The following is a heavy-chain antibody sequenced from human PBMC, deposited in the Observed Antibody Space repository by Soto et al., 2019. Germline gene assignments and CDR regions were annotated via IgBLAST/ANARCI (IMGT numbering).Heavy chain of an antibody. J-gene: IGHJ3*02. CDR3: ARDLGGDSSGYPRRAHDAFDI. Sequence: SETLSLTCTVSGGSVSSGSYYWSWIRQPPGKGLEWIGYIYYSGSTNYNPSLKSRVTISVDTSKNQFSLKLSSVTAADTAVYYCARDLGGDSSGYPRRAHDAFDIRGQGTMVTVSS. D-gene: IGHD3-22*01. V-gene: IGHV4-61*01. CDR1: GGSVSSGSYY. CDR2: IYYSGST.